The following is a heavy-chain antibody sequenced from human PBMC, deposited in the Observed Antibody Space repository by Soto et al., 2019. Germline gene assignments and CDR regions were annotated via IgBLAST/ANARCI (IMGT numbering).Heavy chain of an antibody. Sequence: TSETLSLTCTVSGGSVSGGSYYWTWIRQPPGKGLEWIGYIYYSGSTTYSPSLKSRVTISIDTSKNQFSLKLTSATAADTAIYYCARDIRGYSRAFDYWGQGALVTVSS. CDR1: GGSVSGGSYY. V-gene: IGHV4-61*01. CDR3: ARDIRGYSRAFDY. D-gene: IGHD5-18*01. CDR2: IYYSGST. J-gene: IGHJ4*02.